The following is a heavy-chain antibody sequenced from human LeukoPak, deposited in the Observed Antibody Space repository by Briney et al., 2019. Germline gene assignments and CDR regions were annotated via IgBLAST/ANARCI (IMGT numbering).Heavy chain of an antibody. Sequence: GRSLRLSCAASGFTFSTYEMHWVRQAPGKGLEWVAVIPHDGNDQYYADSVKGRFTISRDNSKNALYLQMNSLRLEDTAVYYCARDRDCSRTSCFNAFDVWGQGTMAIVSS. CDR2: IPHDGNDQ. D-gene: IGHD2-2*01. CDR1: GFTFSTYE. CDR3: ARDRDCSRTSCFNAFDV. J-gene: IGHJ3*01. V-gene: IGHV3-30*04.